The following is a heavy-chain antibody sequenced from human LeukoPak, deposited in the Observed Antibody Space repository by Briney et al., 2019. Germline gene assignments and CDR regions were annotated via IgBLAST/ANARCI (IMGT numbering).Heavy chain of an antibody. CDR3: ARESGSDAFDI. CDR1: GYTFTKYG. Sequence: ASVKVSCKASGYTFTKYGVSWVHQAPGQGLEWMGWISAYNGDIKYAQRGKGRVTMTTDTSTSTVYMELRSLRSGDTAVYYCARESGSDAFDIWGQGTMVTVSS. V-gene: IGHV1-18*01. CDR2: ISAYNGDI. J-gene: IGHJ3*02.